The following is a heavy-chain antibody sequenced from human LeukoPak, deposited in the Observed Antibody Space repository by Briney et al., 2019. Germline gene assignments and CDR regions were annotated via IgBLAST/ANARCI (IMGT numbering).Heavy chain of an antibody. CDR1: GGSISSRSYY. CDR3: AMQRLDGTDV. Sequence: PSETLSLTCTVSGGSISSRSYYWGWIRQPPGKGLEWIGSIYYSGSTYYNASLKSRVTTSVDTSKNQFSLKLTSVTAADTAVYYCAMQRLDGTDVWGQGITVTVSS. V-gene: IGHV4-39*01. J-gene: IGHJ6*02. D-gene: IGHD6-25*01. CDR2: IYYSGST.